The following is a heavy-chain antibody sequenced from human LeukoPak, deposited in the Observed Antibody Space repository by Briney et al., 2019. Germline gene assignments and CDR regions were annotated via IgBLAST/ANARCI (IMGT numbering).Heavy chain of an antibody. Sequence: ASVKVSCKASGYTFTSYAMNWVRQAPGQRLEWMGWINAGNGNTKYSQKFQGRVTITRDTSASTAYMELSSLRSEDTAVYYCARVLDSSGYTDWGQGTLVTVSS. V-gene: IGHV1-3*01. J-gene: IGHJ4*02. CDR3: ARVLDSSGYTD. CDR1: GYTFTSYA. D-gene: IGHD6-19*01. CDR2: INAGNGNT.